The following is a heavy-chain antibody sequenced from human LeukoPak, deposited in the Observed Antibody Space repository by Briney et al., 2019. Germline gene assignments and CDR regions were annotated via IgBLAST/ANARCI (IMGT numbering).Heavy chain of an antibody. CDR3: AKDSGRISNSVPDAFDI. J-gene: IGHJ3*02. CDR2: ISGSGGST. V-gene: IGHV3-23*01. Sequence: PGGSLRLSCAASGFTFSSYAMSWVRQAPGKGLEWVSAISGSGGSTYYADSVKGRFTISRDNSKNTLYLQMNSLRAEDTAVYYCAKDSGRISNSVPDAFDIWGQGTMVTVSS. CDR1: GFTFSSYA. D-gene: IGHD3-3*02.